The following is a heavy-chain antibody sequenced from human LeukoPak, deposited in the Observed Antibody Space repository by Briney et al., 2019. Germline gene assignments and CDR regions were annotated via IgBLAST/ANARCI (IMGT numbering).Heavy chain of an antibody. J-gene: IGHJ4*02. CDR3: AHLNRPTRYCSGGSCYLFDY. CDR1: GFSLSTNGVG. Sequence: SGPTLVKPTQTLTLTCTFSGFSLSTNGVGVGWIRQPPGKALEWLALIYWDDDKRYSPSLKSRLTITKYTSKNQVVLTMTNMDPVDTATYYCAHLNRPTRYCSGGSCYLFDYWGQGTLVTVSS. V-gene: IGHV2-5*02. CDR2: IYWDDDK. D-gene: IGHD2-15*01.